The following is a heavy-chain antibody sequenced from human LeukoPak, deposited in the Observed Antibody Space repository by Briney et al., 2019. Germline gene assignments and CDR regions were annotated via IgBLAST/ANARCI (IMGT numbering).Heavy chain of an antibody. Sequence: ASVKVSCKASGYTFTGYYMHWVRQAPGQGLEWMGWINPNSGGTNYAQKFQGRVTMTTDTSTSTAYMELRSLRSDDTAVYYCARTVVDSSGWYLVDLYWYFDLWGRGTLVTVSS. CDR1: GYTFTGYY. CDR3: ARTVVDSSGWYLVDLYWYFDL. CDR2: INPNSGGT. J-gene: IGHJ2*01. V-gene: IGHV1-2*02. D-gene: IGHD6-19*01.